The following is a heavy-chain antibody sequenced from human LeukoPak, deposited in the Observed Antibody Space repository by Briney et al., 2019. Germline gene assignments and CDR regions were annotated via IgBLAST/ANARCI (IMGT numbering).Heavy chain of an antibody. CDR1: GFTFSDYY. Sequence: GGSLRLSCAASGFTFSDYYMSWIRQAPGKGLEWISYISSSGTTMSYAVFVKGRFTISRDNAKNSLYLQMNSLRAEGTAVYYCAGHPFCTSTNCHLTVWGQGTLVTVSS. D-gene: IGHD2-2*01. CDR2: ISSSGTTM. CDR3: AGHPFCTSTNCHLTV. J-gene: IGHJ4*02. V-gene: IGHV3-11*01.